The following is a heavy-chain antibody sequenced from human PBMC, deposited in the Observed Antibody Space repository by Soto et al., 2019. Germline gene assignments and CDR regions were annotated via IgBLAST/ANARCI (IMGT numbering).Heavy chain of an antibody. V-gene: IGHV4-39*07. CDR3: ARYGGYEGLRFDP. J-gene: IGHJ5*02. D-gene: IGHD5-12*01. CDR1: SASITSSRYY. CDR2: IYYSGRT. Sequence: SETLSLTCTVSSASITSSRYYWNWIRQPPGKGLEWIGNIYYSGRTYYNPSLKSRVTISVDTSKNQLSLELSSVTAADTAVYYCARYGGYEGLRFDPWGQGTLVTVSS.